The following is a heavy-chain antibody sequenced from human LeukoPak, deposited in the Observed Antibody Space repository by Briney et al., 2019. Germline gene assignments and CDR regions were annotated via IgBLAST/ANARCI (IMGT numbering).Heavy chain of an antibody. J-gene: IGHJ4*02. CDR1: GYTFTGYY. Sequence: ASVKVSCKASGYTFTGYYMHWVRQAPGQGLEWMGWINPNSGGTNYAQKFQGKVTMTRDTSISTAYMELGRVRSDDTAVYYCASAPSIVTMDNWGQGTLVTVSS. D-gene: IGHD4/OR15-4a*01. CDR3: ASAPSIVTMDN. CDR2: INPNSGGT. V-gene: IGHV1-2*02.